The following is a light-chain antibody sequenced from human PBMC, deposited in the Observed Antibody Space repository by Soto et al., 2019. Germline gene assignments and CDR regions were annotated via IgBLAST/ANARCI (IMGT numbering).Light chain of an antibody. CDR2: GAS. Sequence: EIVMTQSPATLSVSPGGRATLSCRASQSIRDTLAWYQQKPGQAPRLLIYGASTRAPSFPARLIGSGSGTDFTLTISRLQSEDFAIYYCQQYNNWPWTFGQGTKVEIK. CDR3: QQYNNWPWT. J-gene: IGKJ1*01. V-gene: IGKV3-15*01. CDR1: QSIRDT.